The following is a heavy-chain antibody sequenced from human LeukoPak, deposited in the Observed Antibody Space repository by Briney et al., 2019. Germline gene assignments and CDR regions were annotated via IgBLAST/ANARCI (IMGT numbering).Heavy chain of an antibody. D-gene: IGHD6-19*01. CDR2: ISGSGGST. V-gene: IGHV3-23*01. Sequence: GGSLRLSCAASGFSFTNYAMGWVRQAPGKGLEWVSAISGSGGSTYYADSVKGRFTISRDNSKNTLYLQMNSLRAEDTAVYYCAKAGGRAVAGTKGFDYWGQGTLVTVSS. J-gene: IGHJ4*02. CDR3: AKAGGRAVAGTKGFDY. CDR1: GFSFTNYA.